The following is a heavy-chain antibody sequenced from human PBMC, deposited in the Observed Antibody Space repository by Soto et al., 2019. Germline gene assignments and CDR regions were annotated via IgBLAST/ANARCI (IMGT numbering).Heavy chain of an antibody. CDR3: ARFGAYDYWFDP. Sequence: GGSLRLSCKASGYSFTNYWISWVRQMPGKGLEWMGRIDPSDSYTNYSPSFQGHVTISVGKSISTAYLQWSSLKASDTAMYYCARFGAYDYWFDPWGQGTLVTVSS. CDR1: GYSFTNYW. CDR2: IDPSDSYT. D-gene: IGHD5-12*01. J-gene: IGHJ5*02. V-gene: IGHV5-10-1*01.